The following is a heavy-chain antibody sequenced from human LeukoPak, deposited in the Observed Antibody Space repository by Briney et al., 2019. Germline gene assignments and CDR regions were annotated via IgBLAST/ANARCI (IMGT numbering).Heavy chain of an antibody. CDR1: GFTFSSYS. Sequence: GGSLRLSCAASGFTFSSYSMNWVRQAPGKGLEWVSSISSSSSYIYYADPVKGRFTISRDNAKNSLYLQMNSLRAEDTAVYYCARVDILTGLYYFDYWGQGTLVTVSS. J-gene: IGHJ4*02. CDR2: ISSSSSYI. CDR3: ARVDILTGLYYFDY. V-gene: IGHV3-21*01. D-gene: IGHD3-9*01.